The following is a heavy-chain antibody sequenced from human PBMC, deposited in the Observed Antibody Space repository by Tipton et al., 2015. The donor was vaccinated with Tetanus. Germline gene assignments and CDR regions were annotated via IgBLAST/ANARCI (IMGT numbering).Heavy chain of an antibody. J-gene: IGHJ4*02. Sequence: TLSLTCTVSGGSIRSEDYSWNWIRQPPGKGLEWIGYVYYTGSTNHNPSLKSRVTISMDRSKNQISLQLTSVTAADTAVYFCAGVTAQRTELYFDHWGQGTLVTVSS. D-gene: IGHD6-13*01. CDR1: GGSIRSEDYS. CDR2: VYYTGST. CDR3: AGVTAQRTELYFDH. V-gene: IGHV4-61*08.